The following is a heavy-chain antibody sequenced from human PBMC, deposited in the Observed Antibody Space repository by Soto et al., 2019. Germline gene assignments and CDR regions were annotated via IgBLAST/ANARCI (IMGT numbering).Heavy chain of an antibody. CDR2: ISGSGGST. CDR1: GFSLSPYW. D-gene: IGHD3-22*01. V-gene: IGHV3-23*01. CDR3: AKKWLFPDLDY. Sequence: GSLRLSCAASGFSLSPYWMHWVRQVPGKGLEWVSAISGSGGSTYYADSVKGRFTISRDNSKNTLYLQMNSLRAEDTAVYYCAKKWLFPDLDYWGQGTLVTVSS. J-gene: IGHJ4*02.